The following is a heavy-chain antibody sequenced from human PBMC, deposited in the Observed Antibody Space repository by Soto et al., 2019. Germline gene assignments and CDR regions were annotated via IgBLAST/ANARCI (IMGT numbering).Heavy chain of an antibody. V-gene: IGHV1-3*01. CDR3: ARDLTIGMDV. J-gene: IGHJ6*02. D-gene: IGHD3-10*01. Sequence: KECGYANTSYAMRWLRQAPGQRLEWMGWINAGNGNTKYSQKFQGRVTITRDTSASTAYMELSSLRSEDTAVYYCARDLTIGMDVRGQGTTVTVSS. CDR1: GYANTSYA. CDR2: INAGNGNT.